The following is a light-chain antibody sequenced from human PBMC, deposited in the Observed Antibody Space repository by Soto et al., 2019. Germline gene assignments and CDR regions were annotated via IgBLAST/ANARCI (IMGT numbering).Light chain of an antibody. CDR3: CSYAGSSTSLYV. CDR2: EVS. Sequence: QSVLPKPASVTGSPGQSITISCTGTSSDVGSYNLVSWYQQHPGKAPKLMIYEVSKRPSGVSNRFSGSKSGNTASLTISELQAEDEADYYCCSYAGSSTSLYVFGTGTKVTVL. CDR1: SSDVGSYNL. J-gene: IGLJ1*01. V-gene: IGLV2-23*02.